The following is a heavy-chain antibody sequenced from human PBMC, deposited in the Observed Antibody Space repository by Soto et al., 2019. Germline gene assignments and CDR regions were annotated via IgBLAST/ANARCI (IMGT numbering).Heavy chain of an antibody. CDR2: IYYSGST. V-gene: IGHV4-59*01. J-gene: IGHJ6*03. CDR3: ASALYSHNYYYYMDV. Sequence: SETLSLTCTVSGGSISSYYWSWIRQPPGKGLEWIGYIYYSGSTNYNPSLKSRVTISVDTSKNQFSLKLSSVTAADTAVYYCASALYSHNYYYYMDVWGKGTTVTVSS. CDR1: GGSISSYY. D-gene: IGHD4-4*01.